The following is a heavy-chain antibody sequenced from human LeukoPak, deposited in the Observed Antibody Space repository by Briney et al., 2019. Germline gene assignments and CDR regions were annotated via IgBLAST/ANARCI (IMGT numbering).Heavy chain of an antibody. J-gene: IGHJ5*02. CDR1: GFTFSSYA. D-gene: IGHD3-22*01. V-gene: IGHV3-30*04. CDR2: ISYDGSNK. Sequence: GRSLRLSCAASGFTFSSYAMHWVRQAPGKGLEWVAVISYDGSNKYYADSVKGRFTIPRDNSKNTLYLQMNSLRAEDTAVYYCARDPDYYDSSGYYNLWGQGTLVTVSS. CDR3: ARDPDYYDSSGYYNL.